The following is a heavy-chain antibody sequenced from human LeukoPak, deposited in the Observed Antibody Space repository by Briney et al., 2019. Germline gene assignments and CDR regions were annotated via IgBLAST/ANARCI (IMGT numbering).Heavy chain of an antibody. CDR2: INHSGST. CDR1: GGSFSGYY. Sequence: PSETLSLTCVVFGGSFSGYYWTWIRQPPGKGREWIGEINHSGSTNYNPSLKSRVTISIDTSKNHFSLKLSSVTAADTAVYSCARGSPIAGTISQFDPWGKGTLVTVSS. J-gene: IGHJ5*02. D-gene: IGHD1-1*01. CDR3: ARGSPIAGTISQFDP. V-gene: IGHV4-34*01.